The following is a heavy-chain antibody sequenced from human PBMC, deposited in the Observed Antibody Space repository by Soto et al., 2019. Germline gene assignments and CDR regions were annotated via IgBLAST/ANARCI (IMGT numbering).Heavy chain of an antibody. V-gene: IGHV4-34*01. CDR1: GGSFSGYY. CDR2: IYYTGTT. CDR3: GRGLDGRWLVIDS. J-gene: IGHJ4*02. D-gene: IGHD6-6*01. Sequence: PSETLSLTCAVYGGSFSGYYWSWIRQPPGKGLEWIGSIYYTGTTYYNPSLKSRVTITVDTSKKQFSLKLTSVTAADTAVYYCGRGLDGRWLVIDSWGQGTLVTVSS.